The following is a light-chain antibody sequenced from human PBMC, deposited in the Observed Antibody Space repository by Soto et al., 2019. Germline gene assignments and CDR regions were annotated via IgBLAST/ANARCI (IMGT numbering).Light chain of an antibody. J-gene: IGKJ4*01. CDR1: HDISDY. V-gene: IGKV1-33*01. CDR2: DTS. CDR3: QQYDNIPLT. Sequence: DIQMTQSPSSLSASVGDRVTITCQANHDISDYLNWYQQKPGKAPNLLIYDTSNLKTGVPSRYSGSVSGTDFTLTINNLQPEDVATYYCQQYDNIPLTFGGGTKLELK.